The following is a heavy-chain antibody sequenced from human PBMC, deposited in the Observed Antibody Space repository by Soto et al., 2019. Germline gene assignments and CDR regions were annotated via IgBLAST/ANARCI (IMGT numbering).Heavy chain of an antibody. V-gene: IGHV3-23*01. Sequence: GGSLRLSCAASGFTFSSYAMSWVRQAPGKGLEWVSAISGSGGSTYYADSVKGRFTISRDNSKNTLYLQMNSLRAEDTAVYYCAKDPPGSGSYKTPYYFAYWGQGTLVTVSS. J-gene: IGHJ4*02. CDR1: GFTFSSYA. CDR3: AKDPPGSGSYKTPYYFAY. D-gene: IGHD3-10*01. CDR2: ISGSGGST.